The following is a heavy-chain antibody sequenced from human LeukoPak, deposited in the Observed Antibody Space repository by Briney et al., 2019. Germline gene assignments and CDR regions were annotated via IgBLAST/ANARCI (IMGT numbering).Heavy chain of an antibody. V-gene: IGHV1-8*03. Sequence: ASVKVSCKASGYTFTSYDINWVRQATGQGLEWMGWMNPNSGNTGYAQKFQGRVTITRNTSISTAYMELSSLRSEDTAVYYCARGTWSSSWRRLDFDYWGQGTLVTVSS. D-gene: IGHD6-13*01. CDR3: ARGTWSSSWRRLDFDY. CDR1: GYTFTSYD. J-gene: IGHJ4*02. CDR2: MNPNSGNT.